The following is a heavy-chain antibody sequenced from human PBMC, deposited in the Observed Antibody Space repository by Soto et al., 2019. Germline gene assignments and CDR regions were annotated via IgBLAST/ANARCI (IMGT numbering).Heavy chain of an antibody. CDR3: AKAPYDFWSGYYFDY. CDR2: ISGSGGST. J-gene: IGHJ4*02. CDR1: GFTFSSYA. V-gene: IGHV3-23*01. Sequence: GGSLRLSCAASGFTFSSYAMSWVRRAPGKGLEWVSAISGSGGSTYYADSVKGRFTISRDNSKNTLYLQMNSLRAEDTAVYYCAKAPYDFWSGYYFDYWGQGTLVTVSS. D-gene: IGHD3-3*01.